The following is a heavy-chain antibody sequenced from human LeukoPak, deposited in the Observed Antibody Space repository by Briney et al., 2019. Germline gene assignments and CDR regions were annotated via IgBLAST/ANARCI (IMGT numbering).Heavy chain of an antibody. CDR2: IRQDGSEK. V-gene: IGHV3-7*03. J-gene: IGHJ6*02. D-gene: IGHD2-21*02. CDR3: ARGDIVVVTAILIRSYYYYGMDV. CDR1: GFTFSTYW. Sequence: GGSLRLSCAASGFTFSTYWMSWVRQAPGKGLEWVAKIRQDGSEKYYVDSVKGRFTISRDNAKNSLFLQMISLRAEDTAVYYCARGDIVVVTAILIRSYYYYGMDVWGQGTTVTVSS.